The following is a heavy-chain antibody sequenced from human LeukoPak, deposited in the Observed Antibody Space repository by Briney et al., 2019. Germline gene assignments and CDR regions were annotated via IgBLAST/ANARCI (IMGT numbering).Heavy chain of an antibody. CDR2: IYSGGST. V-gene: IGHV3-66*01. CDR1: GFTVSSNY. J-gene: IGHJ4*02. Sequence: PGGSLRLSCAASGFTVSSNYMSWVRQAPGKGLEWVSVIYSGGSTYYADSVKGRFTISRDNSKNTLYLQMNSLRAEDTAVYYCATDNYYDSSLHYWGQGTLVTVSS. CDR3: ATDNYYDSSLHY. D-gene: IGHD3-22*01.